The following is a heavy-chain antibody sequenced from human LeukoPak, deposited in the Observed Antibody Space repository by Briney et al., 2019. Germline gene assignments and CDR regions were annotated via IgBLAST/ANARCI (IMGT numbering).Heavy chain of an antibody. CDR2: ISGSGNST. CDR3: AKPPSYYYDSSXXXLDY. Sequence: GGFLRLSCAASGFTFSSYAMSGVRQAPGKRLEWGSGISGSGNSTYYAASVKGRFTTSRDNSENTLYLQMNSLKAEDTAVYYCAKPPSYYYDSSXXXLDYWGQGALVTVSS. CDR1: GFTFSSYA. J-gene: IGHJ4*02. V-gene: IGHV3-23*01. D-gene: IGHD3-22*01.